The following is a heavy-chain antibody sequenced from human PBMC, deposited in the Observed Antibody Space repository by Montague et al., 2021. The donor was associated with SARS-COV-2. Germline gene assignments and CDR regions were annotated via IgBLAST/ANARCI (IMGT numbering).Heavy chain of an antibody. D-gene: IGHD2-15*01. CDR1: GDSIGSSSYY. Sequence: SETLSLTCTVSGDSIGSSSYYWSWIRQPPGKGLERIGYIYYSGSTNYNPSLKSRVTISIDTSKNQFSLELSSVTAADMAVYYCASPGGYCTGGSCYYVYWGQGTLVTVSS. V-gene: IGHV4-61*01. J-gene: IGHJ4*02. CDR2: IYYSGST. CDR3: ASPGGYCTGGSCYYVY.